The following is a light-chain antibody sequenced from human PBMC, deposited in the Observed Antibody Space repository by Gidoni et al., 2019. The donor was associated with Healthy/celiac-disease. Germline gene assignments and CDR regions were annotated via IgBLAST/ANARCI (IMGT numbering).Light chain of an antibody. CDR1: SSDVGGYNY. Sequence: QSALTQPASVSGSPGQSLTISCTGTSSDVGGYNYVSWYQQPPGKAPKLMIYDASNLPSGVANRFSGSKSGNTASLTISGLQAEDEADYYCSSYTSSSTLFGGGTKLTVL. CDR3: SSYTSSSTL. J-gene: IGLJ2*01. CDR2: DAS. V-gene: IGLV2-14*03.